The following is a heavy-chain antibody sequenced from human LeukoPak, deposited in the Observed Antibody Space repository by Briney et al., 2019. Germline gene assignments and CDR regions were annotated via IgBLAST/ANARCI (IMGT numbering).Heavy chain of an antibody. CDR1: GFIFSTYS. Sequence: GGSLRLSCAASGFIFSTYSINWVRQAPGKGLEWVSHISSSSSSIYYADSVKGRFSISGDNAKNSLYLQMNSLRDEDTAVYYCARSGYGSRWYFFDHWGQGTLVTVSS. CDR3: ARSGYGSRWYFFDH. CDR2: ISSSSSSI. J-gene: IGHJ4*02. D-gene: IGHD6-13*01. V-gene: IGHV3-48*02.